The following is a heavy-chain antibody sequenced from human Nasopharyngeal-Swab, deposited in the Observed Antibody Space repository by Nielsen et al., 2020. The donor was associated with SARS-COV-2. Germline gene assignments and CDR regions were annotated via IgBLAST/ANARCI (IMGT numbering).Heavy chain of an antibody. CDR1: GFTFSSYW. J-gene: IGHJ5*02. CDR3: ARDGGYYGSGSYYH. Sequence: ETLSLTCAASGFTFSSYWMSWVRQAPGKGLEWVANIKQDGSEKYYVDSVKGRFTISRDNAKNSLYPQMNSLRAEDTAVYYCARDGGYYGSGSYYHWGQGTLVTVSS. V-gene: IGHV3-7*01. D-gene: IGHD3-10*01. CDR2: IKQDGSEK.